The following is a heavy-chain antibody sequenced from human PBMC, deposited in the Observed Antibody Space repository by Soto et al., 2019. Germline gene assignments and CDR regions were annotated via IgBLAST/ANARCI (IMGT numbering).Heavy chain of an antibody. V-gene: IGHV3-30-3*01. CDR1: GFTFSNYA. D-gene: IGHD2-21*01. CDR2: VSHDGNNQ. J-gene: IGHJ2*01. Sequence: QVQLVESGGGVVQPGRSLRLSCAVSGFTFSNYAMHWVRQAPGKGLEWVAIVSHDGNNQYYADSAKGRFTISRDNSENTLYLQMNSLRTEDTAVFYCARDGATQMWRPWYFELWGRGTLVTVSS. CDR3: ARDGATQMWRPWYFEL.